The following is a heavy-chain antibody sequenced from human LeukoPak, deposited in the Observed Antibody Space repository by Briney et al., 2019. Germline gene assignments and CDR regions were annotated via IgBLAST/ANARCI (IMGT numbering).Heavy chain of an antibody. CDR3: ARDGVGSGWACYFDY. J-gene: IGHJ4*02. V-gene: IGHV4-4*02. CDR2: IYDSGYT. D-gene: IGHD6-19*01. Sequence: PSETLSLTCAVSGGSISSSNWWSWVRQPPGKGLEWIGEIYDSGYTNYNPSLKSRVIMSVDKSKNQLSLKLSSVTAADTAVYYCARDGVGSGWACYFDYWGQGTLVTVTS. CDR1: GGSISSSNW.